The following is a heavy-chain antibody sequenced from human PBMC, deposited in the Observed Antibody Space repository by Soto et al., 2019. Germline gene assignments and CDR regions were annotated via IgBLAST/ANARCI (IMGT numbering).Heavy chain of an antibody. CDR1: GFTFSSYA. CDR3: AKNGGSGADYFDY. Sequence: GGSLRLSCAASGFTFSSYAMTWVRQAPGKGLEWVSTFTGSGVATYNADSVKGRFTISRDNSKNTLYLQMNSLRAEDTAVYYCAKNGGSGADYFDYWGQGTLVTVSS. J-gene: IGHJ4*02. CDR2: FTGSGVAT. D-gene: IGHD1-26*01. V-gene: IGHV3-23*01.